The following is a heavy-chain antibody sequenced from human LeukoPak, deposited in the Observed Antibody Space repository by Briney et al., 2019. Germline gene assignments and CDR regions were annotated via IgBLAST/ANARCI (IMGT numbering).Heavy chain of an antibody. Sequence: GGSLRLSCAASGFTFSSYSMNWVRQAPGKGLEWVSSISSSSSYIYSADSVKGRFTISRDNAKNSLYLQMNSLRAEDTAVYYCARSEGTTVTMFDYWGQGTLVTVSS. J-gene: IGHJ4*02. D-gene: IGHD4-17*01. V-gene: IGHV3-21*01. CDR1: GFTFSSYS. CDR3: ARSEGTTVTMFDY. CDR2: ISSSSSYI.